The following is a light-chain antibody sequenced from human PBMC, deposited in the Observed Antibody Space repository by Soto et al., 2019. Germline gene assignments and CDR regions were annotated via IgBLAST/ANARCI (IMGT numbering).Light chain of an antibody. Sequence: QSVLTQPPSVSGAPGQRVTISCTGSSSNIGAGYDVHWYQQLPGTAPKLLIYENSHRPAGVPDRFSGSQSGASASLAITGLQAEDEADYYCQSYDSLSGSRVFGAGTKVTV. V-gene: IGLV1-40*01. J-gene: IGLJ1*01. CDR1: SSNIGAGYD. CDR2: ENS. CDR3: QSYDSLSGSRV.